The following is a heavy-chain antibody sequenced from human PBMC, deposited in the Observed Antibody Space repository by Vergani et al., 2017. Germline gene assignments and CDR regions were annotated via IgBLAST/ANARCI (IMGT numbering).Heavy chain of an antibody. CDR3: TRHVPCGDGACLHFDH. J-gene: IGHJ4*02. CDR1: GYRFSSSW. D-gene: IGHD2-21*01. CDR2: IFPDDSDT. Sequence: EKQLVQSGSETKKPGESLKISCKGFGYRFSSSWIGWVRQMPGKGLEWMGIIFPDDSDTRYSPSFQGQVTISADKSISTVYLQWNSLKASDTAMYYCTRHVPCGDGACLHFDHWGQGTQVTVSS. V-gene: IGHV5-51*01.